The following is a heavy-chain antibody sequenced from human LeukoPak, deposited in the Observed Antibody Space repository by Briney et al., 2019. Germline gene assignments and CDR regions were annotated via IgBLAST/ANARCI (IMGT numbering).Heavy chain of an antibody. CDR3: ARGGITMVRGVPIRYFYGMDV. CDR1: VGSITSYY. V-gene: IGHV4-59*01. CDR2: IYYSGST. J-gene: IGHJ6*02. Sequence: SETLSLTCTVSVGSITSYYWSWLRLPPGEGLEWIGYIYYSGSTNYSPSLKSRVTFSVDTSKNQFSLKLSSVTAADTAVYYGARGGITMVRGVPIRYFYGMDVWGQGTTVTVSS. D-gene: IGHD3-10*01.